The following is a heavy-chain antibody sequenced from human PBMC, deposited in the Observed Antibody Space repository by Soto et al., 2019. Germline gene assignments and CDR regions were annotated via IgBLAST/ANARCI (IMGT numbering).Heavy chain of an antibody. J-gene: IGHJ4*02. CDR2: IIPIFGTA. CDR3: AREYYDSSGYYSWEPFDY. Sequence: ASVKVSCKASGGTFSSYAISWVRQAPGQGLEWKGRIIPIFGTANYAQKFQGRVTITADESTSTAYMELSSLRSEDTAVYYCAREYYDSSGYYSWEPFDYWGQGTLVTVSS. D-gene: IGHD3-22*01. CDR1: GGTFSSYA. V-gene: IGHV1-69*13.